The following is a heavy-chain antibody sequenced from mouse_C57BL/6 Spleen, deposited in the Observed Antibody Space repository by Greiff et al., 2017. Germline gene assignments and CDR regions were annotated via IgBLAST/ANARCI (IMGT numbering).Heavy chain of an antibody. D-gene: IGHD3-1*01. CDR3: AKKDGTARGYYAMDY. CDR1: GFSLTSYG. V-gene: IGHV2-4*01. Sequence: VKLVESGPGLVQPSQSLSITCTVSGFSLTSYGVHWVRQPPGKGLEWLGVRWSGGSTDYNAAFISRLSISKDNSKSQVFFKMNSLQADDTAIYYCAKKDGTARGYYAMDYWGQGTSVTVSS. CDR2: RWSGGST. J-gene: IGHJ4*01.